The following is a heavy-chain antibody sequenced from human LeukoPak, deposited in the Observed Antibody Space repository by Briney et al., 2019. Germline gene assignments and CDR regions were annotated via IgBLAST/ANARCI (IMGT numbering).Heavy chain of an antibody. CDR3: ARAGTYVVRGVDGNMDV. V-gene: IGHV3-48*03. CDR1: GFTFSSCD. Sequence: GGSLRLSCAASGFTFSSCDTNWVRQAPGKGLEWVSYISSSNSAIYYADSVKGRFTISRDNAKNSLYLQMNSLRAEDTAVYYCARAGTYVVRGVDGNMDVWGKGTTVTVSS. CDR2: ISSSNSAI. J-gene: IGHJ6*03. D-gene: IGHD3-10*01.